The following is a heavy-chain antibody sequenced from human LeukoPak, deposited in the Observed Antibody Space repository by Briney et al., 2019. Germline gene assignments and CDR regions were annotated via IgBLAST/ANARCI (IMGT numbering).Heavy chain of an antibody. V-gene: IGHV3-15*01. J-gene: IGHJ4*02. CDR2: IKSKTDGGTT. CDR3: TTDRSGYDYGDY. D-gene: IGHD5-12*01. CDR1: GFTFSNAW. Sequence: GGSLRLSCAASGFTFSNAWMIWFREAPGEGGEWSGGIKSKTDGGTTDSAAPVTGRFTISRDDSKNTLYLQMHSMKPEDTAVYYCTTDRSGYDYGDYWGQGTLVTVSS.